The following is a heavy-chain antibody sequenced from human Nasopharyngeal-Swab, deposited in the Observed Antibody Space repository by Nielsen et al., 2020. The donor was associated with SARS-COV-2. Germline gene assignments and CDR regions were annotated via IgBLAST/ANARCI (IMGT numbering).Heavy chain of an antibody. D-gene: IGHD2-15*01. V-gene: IGHV4-31*02. J-gene: IGHJ6*03. CDR3: ARLLIAANGHYMDV. Sequence: KGLEWIGYIYYSGSTYSNPSLKSRVTISVDTSKNQFSLKLSSVTAADTAVYYCARLLIAANGHYMDVWGKGTTVTVSS. CDR2: IYYSGST.